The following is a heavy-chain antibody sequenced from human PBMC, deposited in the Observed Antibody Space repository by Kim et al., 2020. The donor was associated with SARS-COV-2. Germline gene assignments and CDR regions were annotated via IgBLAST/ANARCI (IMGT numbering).Heavy chain of an antibody. V-gene: IGHV1-69*13. J-gene: IGHJ6*02. CDR1: GGTFSSYA. D-gene: IGHD2-2*01. CDR3: ARDGGCSSTSCFDPYYYGMDV. CDR2: IIPIFGTA. Sequence: SVKVSCKASGGTFSSYAISWVRQAPGQGLEWMGGIIPIFGTANYAQKFQGRVTITADESTSTAYMELSSLRSEDTAVYYCARDGGCSSTSCFDPYYYGMDVWGQGTTGTASS.